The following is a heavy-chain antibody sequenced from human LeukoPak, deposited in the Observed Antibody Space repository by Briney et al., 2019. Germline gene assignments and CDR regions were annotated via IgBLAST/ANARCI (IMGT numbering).Heavy chain of an antibody. J-gene: IGHJ4*02. D-gene: IGHD3-16*01. CDR3: ARPVGPATYYDYVWGSPPGY. V-gene: IGHV1-69*01. Sequence: GSSVKVSCKASGGTFSRYGISWVRQAPGQGLEWMGGIIPIFGTANYAQKFQGRVTITADESTSTAYMELSSLRSEDTAVYYCARPVGPATYYDYVWGSPPGYWGQGTLVTVSS. CDR1: GGTFSRYG. CDR2: IIPIFGTA.